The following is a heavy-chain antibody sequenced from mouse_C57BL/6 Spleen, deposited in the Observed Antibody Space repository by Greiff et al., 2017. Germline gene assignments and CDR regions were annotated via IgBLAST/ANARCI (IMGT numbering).Heavy chain of an antibody. CDR1: GFTFSSYA. V-gene: IGHV5-4*01. CDR2: ISDGGRYT. J-gene: IGHJ3*01. D-gene: IGHD2-12*01. Sequence: EVKLMESGGGLVKPGGSLKLSCAASGFTFSSYAMSWVRQTPEKRLEWVASISDGGRYTYYPDNVKGRFTISRDTAKNSLYLQMSHLKSEDTAMYYGARDSSWVAYWGQGTLVTVSA. CDR3: ARDSSWVAY.